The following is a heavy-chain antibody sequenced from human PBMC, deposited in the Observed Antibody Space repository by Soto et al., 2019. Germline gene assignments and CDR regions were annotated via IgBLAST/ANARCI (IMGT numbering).Heavy chain of an antibody. Sequence: PSETLSLTCTVSGGSISSSRCHWGWIRQPPGKGLEWIASIKYSGTTFYNPSLKSRVTLSVDTSKNQFALKLSSVTAAETAVYYCARRNANWALNWFDPWGQGTLVTVSS. J-gene: IGHJ5*02. V-gene: IGHV4-39*01. CDR3: ARRNANWALNWFDP. D-gene: IGHD7-27*01. CDR2: IKYSGTT. CDR1: GGSISSSRCH.